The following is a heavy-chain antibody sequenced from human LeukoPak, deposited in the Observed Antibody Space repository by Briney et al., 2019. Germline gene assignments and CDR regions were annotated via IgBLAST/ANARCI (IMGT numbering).Heavy chain of an antibody. J-gene: IGHJ4*02. CDR2: MNPNSGNT. D-gene: IGHD3-10*01. Sequence: GASVKVSCKASGYTFTSYDINWVRQATGQGLEWMGWMNPNSGNTGYAQKFQGRATITRNTSISTAYMELSSLRSEDTAVYYCARDVVRGASDYWGQGTLVTVSS. V-gene: IGHV1-8*03. CDR1: GYTFTSYD. CDR3: ARDVVRGASDY.